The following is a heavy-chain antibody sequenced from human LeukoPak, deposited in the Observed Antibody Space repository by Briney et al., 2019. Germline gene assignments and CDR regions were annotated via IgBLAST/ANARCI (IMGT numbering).Heavy chain of an antibody. CDR1: GLTFRSYE. CDR2: ISSSGDTI. CDR3: ASRSRDY. D-gene: IGHD6-19*01. V-gene: IGHV3-48*03. Sequence: GGSLRLSCTASGLTFRSYEMNRVRQAPGKGLEWISYISSSGDTIYYADSVKGRFTISRDNAQSSLYLQMNSLSVEDTALYYCASRSRDYWGQGTLVTVSS. J-gene: IGHJ4*02.